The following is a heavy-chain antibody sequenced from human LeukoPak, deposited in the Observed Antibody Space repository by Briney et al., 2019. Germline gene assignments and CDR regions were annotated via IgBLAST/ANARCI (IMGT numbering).Heavy chain of an antibody. Sequence: GGSLRLSCAASGFTFSSYAMSWVRQAPGKGLEWVSAISGSGGSTYYADSVKRRFTISRDNSKNTLYLQMNSLRAEDTAVYYCAKSPWVSSWYEFDYWGQGTLVTVSS. D-gene: IGHD6-13*01. CDR3: AKSPWVSSWYEFDY. CDR1: GFTFSSYA. CDR2: ISGSGGST. J-gene: IGHJ4*02. V-gene: IGHV3-23*01.